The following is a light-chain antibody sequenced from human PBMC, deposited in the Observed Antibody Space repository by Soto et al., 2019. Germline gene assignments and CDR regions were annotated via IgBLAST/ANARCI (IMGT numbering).Light chain of an antibody. Sequence: DIVLTQSPGTLSLSPGERATLSCRASQSVTSNYLAWYQQKPGQAPRLLIYGASSRATGIPDRFSGSGSGTDFTLTISRLEPEEFAVYYCQQYGTSPRTFGQGTNVEIK. CDR3: QQYGTSPRT. V-gene: IGKV3-20*01. J-gene: IGKJ1*01. CDR2: GAS. CDR1: QSVTSNY.